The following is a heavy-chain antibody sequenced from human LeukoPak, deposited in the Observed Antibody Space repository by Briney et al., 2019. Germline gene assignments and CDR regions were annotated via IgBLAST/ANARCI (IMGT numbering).Heavy chain of an antibody. J-gene: IGHJ4*02. Sequence: SETLSLTCTVSGVTISSYYWSWIRQPPGKGLEWIGYIYYSGSTNYNPSLKSRVTISVDTSKNQFSLKLSSVTAADTAVYYCARDSLGGSYFDYWGQGTLVTVSS. V-gene: IGHV4-59*01. CDR2: IYYSGST. D-gene: IGHD1-26*01. CDR3: ARDSLGGSYFDY. CDR1: GVTISSYY.